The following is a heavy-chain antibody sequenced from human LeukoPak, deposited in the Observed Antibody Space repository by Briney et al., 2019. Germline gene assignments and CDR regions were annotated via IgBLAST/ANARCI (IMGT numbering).Heavy chain of an antibody. Sequence: QVQLVQSGAEVKKPGASVKVSCKASGYTFTSYYMHWVRQAPGQGLEWMGIINPSGGSTSYAQKFQGRVTMTRDTSTSTVYMELSSLRSEDTAVYYCARGGIWPGSEGSYYYYMDVWGKGTTVTVS. D-gene: IGHD3/OR15-3a*01. V-gene: IGHV1-46*01. CDR3: ARGGIWPGSEGSYYYYMDV. CDR2: INPSGGST. J-gene: IGHJ6*03. CDR1: GYTFTSYY.